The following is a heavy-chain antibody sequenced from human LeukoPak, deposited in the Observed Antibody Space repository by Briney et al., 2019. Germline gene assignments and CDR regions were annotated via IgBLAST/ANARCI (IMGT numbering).Heavy chain of an antibody. D-gene: IGHD2-2*02. CDR2: IYTSGST. CDR1: GGSISSGSYY. J-gene: IGHJ4*02. Sequence: SQTLSLTCTVSGGSISSGSYYWSWIRQPAGKGLEWIGRIYTSGSTNYNPSLESRVTISVDTSKNQFSLKLSSVTASDTAVYYCAGLLGYCCGTSCYRGFDYWGQGTLVTVSS. V-gene: IGHV4-61*02. CDR3: AGLLGYCCGTSCYRGFDY.